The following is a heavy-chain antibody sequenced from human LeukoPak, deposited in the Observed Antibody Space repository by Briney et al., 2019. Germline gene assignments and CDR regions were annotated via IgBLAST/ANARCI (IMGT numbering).Heavy chain of an antibody. CDR2: ISDSGGST. J-gene: IGHJ6*02. D-gene: IGHD3-22*01. CDR3: AKDIAPTYYYDSSGYGWAFYYYYYGMDV. Sequence: GGSLRLSCAASGFTFSSYAMSWVRQAPGKGLEWVSAISDSGGSTYYADSVKGRFTISRDNSKNTLYLQMNSLRAEDTAVYYCAKDIAPTYYYDSSGYGWAFYYYYYGMDVWGQGTTVTVSS. V-gene: IGHV3-23*01. CDR1: GFTFSSYA.